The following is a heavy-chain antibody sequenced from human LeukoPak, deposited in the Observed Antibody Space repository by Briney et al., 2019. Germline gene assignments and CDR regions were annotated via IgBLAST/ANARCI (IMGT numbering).Heavy chain of an antibody. V-gene: IGHV4-4*02. CDR2: IYHSGST. D-gene: IGHD6-6*01. CDR3: TRDPSSSSPYDY. CDR1: GGSISSSNW. Sequence: SETLSLTCAVSGGSISSSNWWSWVRQPPGKGLEWIGEIYHSGSTNYNPSLKSRVTISVDTSKNQFSLRLSSVTAADTAIYYCTRDPSSSSPYDYWGQGILVTVSS. J-gene: IGHJ4*02.